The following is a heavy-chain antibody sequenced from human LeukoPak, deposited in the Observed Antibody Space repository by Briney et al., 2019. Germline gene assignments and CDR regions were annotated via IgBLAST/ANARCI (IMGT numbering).Heavy chain of an antibody. CDR1: GGTFSSYA. V-gene: IGHV1-69*01. Sequence: SVKVSCKASGGTFSSYAISWVRQAPGQGLEWMGGIIPIFGTANYAQKFQGRVTITADESTSTAYMELSSLRSEDTAVYYCARDRTVAGFHLEAYWGQGTLVTVSS. CDR3: ARDRTVAGFHLEAY. CDR2: IIPIFGTA. D-gene: IGHD6-19*01. J-gene: IGHJ4*02.